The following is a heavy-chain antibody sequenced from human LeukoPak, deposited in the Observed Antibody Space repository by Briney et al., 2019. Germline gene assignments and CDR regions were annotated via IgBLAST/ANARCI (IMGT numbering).Heavy chain of an antibody. J-gene: IGHJ3*02. Sequence: ASVKVSCKASGYTFTGYYMHWVRQAPGQGLEWMGWINPNSGGTNYAQKFQGRVTMTRDTSISTAYMELSRLRSDDTAVYYCAREYSSSSIGAFDIWGQGTMVTVSS. V-gene: IGHV1-2*02. D-gene: IGHD6-6*01. CDR1: GYTFTGYY. CDR2: INPNSGGT. CDR3: AREYSSSSIGAFDI.